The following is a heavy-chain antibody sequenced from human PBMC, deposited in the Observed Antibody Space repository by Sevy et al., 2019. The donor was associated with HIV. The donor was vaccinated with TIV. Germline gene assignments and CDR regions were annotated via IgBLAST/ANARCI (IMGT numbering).Heavy chain of an antibody. CDR3: AKSPLYSSGLFYFDY. CDR1: GYSFTSYW. Sequence: GESLKISCKGSGYSFTSYWIGWVRQMPGKGLEWMGIIYPGDSDTRYSPTFQGQVTIPAAKSISTAYLQWSSLKASDTAMYYCAKSPLYSSGLFYFDYWGQGTLVTVSS. V-gene: IGHV5-51*01. J-gene: IGHJ4*02. CDR2: IYPGDSDT. D-gene: IGHD6-19*01.